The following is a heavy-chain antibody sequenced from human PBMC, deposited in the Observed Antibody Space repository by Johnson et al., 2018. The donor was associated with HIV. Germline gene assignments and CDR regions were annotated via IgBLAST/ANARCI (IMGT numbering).Heavy chain of an antibody. D-gene: IGHD3-9*01. Sequence: ASGFTFSSYWMSWVRQAPGTGLEWVSYISSSGKSTNYADSVKGRFTISRDHAKNSLSLQMNSLRAEDTAMYYCAREEGSDILTRGDAFDIWGRGTMVAVSS. CDR3: AREEGSDILTRGDAFDI. CDR2: ISSSGKST. CDR1: GFTFSSYW. V-gene: IGHV3-48*04. J-gene: IGHJ3*02.